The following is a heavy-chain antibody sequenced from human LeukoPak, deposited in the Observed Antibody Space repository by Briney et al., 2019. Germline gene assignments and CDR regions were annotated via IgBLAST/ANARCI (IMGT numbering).Heavy chain of an antibody. CDR3: ARVRYRGYDLYYFDY. CDR1: GGSFSGYY. CDR2: INHSGST. V-gene: IGHV4-34*01. J-gene: IGHJ4*02. D-gene: IGHD5-12*01. Sequence: PSETLSLTCAVYGGSFSGYYWSWIRQPPGKGLEWIGEINHSGSTNYNPSLKSRVTISVDTSKNQFSLKLSSVTAADTAVYYCARVRYRGYDLYYFDYWGQGTLVTVSS.